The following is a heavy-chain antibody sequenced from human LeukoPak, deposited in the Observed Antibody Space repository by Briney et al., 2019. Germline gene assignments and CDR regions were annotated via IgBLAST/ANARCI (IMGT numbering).Heavy chain of an antibody. J-gene: IGHJ4*02. CDR2: IYYSGST. Sequence: GSLRLSCAASGFTFSSYSMNWVRQAPGKGLEWIGSIYYSGSTYYNPSLKSRVTISVDTSKNQFSLKLTSVTAADTAVYYCARFNSGSYQHYFDYWGQGTLVTVSS. CDR1: GFTFSSYS. D-gene: IGHD1-26*01. CDR3: ARFNSGSYQHYFDY. V-gene: IGHV4-39*07.